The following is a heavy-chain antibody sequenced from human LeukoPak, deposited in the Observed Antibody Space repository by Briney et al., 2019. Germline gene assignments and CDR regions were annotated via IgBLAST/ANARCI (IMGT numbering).Heavy chain of an antibody. CDR3: ARDYTLDAFDI. J-gene: IGHJ3*02. V-gene: IGHV3-53*01. Sequence: GGSLRLSCAASGFTFSDYWMHWVRQAPGKGLEWVSVIYSGGSTYYADSVKGRFTISRDNSKNTLYLQMNSLRAEDTAVYYCARDYTLDAFDIWGQGTMVTVSS. CDR1: GFTFSDYW. CDR2: IYSGGST. D-gene: IGHD3-16*01.